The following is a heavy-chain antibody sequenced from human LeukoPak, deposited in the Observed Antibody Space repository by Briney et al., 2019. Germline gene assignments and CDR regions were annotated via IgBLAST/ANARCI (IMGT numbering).Heavy chain of an antibody. CDR1: GFTLSSYA. CDR2: ISYDGSNK. D-gene: IGHD2-2*01. J-gene: IGHJ6*04. CDR3: AREGSSTSMDV. Sequence: GRSLRLSCAASGFTLSSYAMHWVRQAPGKGLEWVAVISYDGSNKYYADSVKGRFTISRDNSKNTLYLQMNSLRAEDTAVYYCAREGSSTSMDVWGKGTTVTVSS. V-gene: IGHV3-30*04.